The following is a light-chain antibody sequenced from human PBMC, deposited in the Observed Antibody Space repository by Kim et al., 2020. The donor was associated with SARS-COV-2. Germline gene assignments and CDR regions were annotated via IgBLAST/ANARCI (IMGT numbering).Light chain of an antibody. V-gene: IGKV1-39*01. Sequence: DIQMTQSPSSLSASVGDRVTITCRSSQSISNYLNWYQQRPGKAPKLLIYTASSLQSGVPSRFSGSGSGTDFTLTISSLQPEDFASYYRQQSSSTPASFGQGTKLKI. CDR2: TAS. CDR3: QQSSSTPAS. CDR1: QSISNY. J-gene: IGKJ2*03.